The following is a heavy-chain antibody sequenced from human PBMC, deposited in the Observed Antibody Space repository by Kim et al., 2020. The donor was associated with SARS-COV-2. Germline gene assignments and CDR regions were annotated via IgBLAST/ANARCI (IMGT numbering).Heavy chain of an antibody. V-gene: IGHV3-30*02. CDR3: AKESWIQLWFYYYGMDV. Sequence: VKGRFTISRDNSKNTLYLQMNSLRAEDTAVYYCAKESWIQLWFYYYGMDVWGQGTTVTVSS. D-gene: IGHD5-18*01. J-gene: IGHJ6*02.